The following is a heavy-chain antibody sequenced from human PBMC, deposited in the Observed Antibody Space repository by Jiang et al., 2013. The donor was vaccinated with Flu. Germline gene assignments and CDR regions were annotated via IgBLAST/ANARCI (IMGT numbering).Heavy chain of an antibody. V-gene: IGHV7-4-1*02. CDR3: AREADRSAVQGVIITDDAFDI. Sequence: QSGSELRKPGASVKVSCKPSGYTFTTYAVNWVRQAPGRGLEWMGWINTNTGNPKYAQGFTGRFVFSLDTSVSTTYLQISSLKAEDTAVYYCAREADRSAVQGVIITDDAFDIWGQGTMVTVSS. J-gene: IGHJ3*02. CDR2: INTNTGNP. D-gene: IGHD3-10*01. CDR1: GYTFTTYA.